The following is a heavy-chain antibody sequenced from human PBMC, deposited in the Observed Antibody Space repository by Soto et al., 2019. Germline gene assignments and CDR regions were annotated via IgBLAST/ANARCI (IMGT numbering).Heavy chain of an antibody. CDR1: GDSVSSNSAA. CDR2: TYYRSKWYN. D-gene: IGHD3-3*01. CDR3: AKMAHTFGVVIIYGMDV. J-gene: IGHJ6*02. Sequence: SQTLSLTCAISGDSVSSNSAAWNWIRQSPSRGLEWLGRTYYRSKWYNDYAVSVKSRITINPDTSKNQFSLQLNSVTPEDTAVYYCAKMAHTFGVVIIYGMDVWGQGTTVTVYS. V-gene: IGHV6-1*01.